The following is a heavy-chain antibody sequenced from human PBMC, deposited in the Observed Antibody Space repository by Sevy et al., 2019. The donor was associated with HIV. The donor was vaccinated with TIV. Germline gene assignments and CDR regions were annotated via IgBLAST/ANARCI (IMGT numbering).Heavy chain of an antibody. V-gene: IGHV3-30-3*01. J-gene: IGHJ4*02. D-gene: IGHD3-22*01. Sequence: VGSLRLSCAASGFTFTTYAMHWVRQAPGKGLEWVAVISYDGSNTYYADSVKGRFTISRDSSKNTLYLQMNSLRAEDTAVYFCARDGGYDSRGYDLSNYWGRGTLVTVSS. CDR3: ARDGGYDSRGYDLSNY. CDR1: GFTFTTYA. CDR2: ISYDGSNT.